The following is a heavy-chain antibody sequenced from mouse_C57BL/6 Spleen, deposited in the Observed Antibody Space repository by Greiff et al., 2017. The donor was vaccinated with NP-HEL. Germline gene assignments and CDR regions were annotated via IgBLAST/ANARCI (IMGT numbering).Heavy chain of an antibody. CDR1: GFTFSDYG. CDR2: ISNLAYSI. D-gene: IGHD1-1*01. Sequence: EVKVVESGGGLVQPGGSLKLSCAASGFTFSDYGMAWVRQAPRKGPEWVAFISNLAYSIYYADTVTGRFPISRENAKNTLYLEMSSLRSEDTAMYYCARDTTVGFDYWGQGTTLTVSS. CDR3: ARDTTVGFDY. J-gene: IGHJ2*01. V-gene: IGHV5-15*01.